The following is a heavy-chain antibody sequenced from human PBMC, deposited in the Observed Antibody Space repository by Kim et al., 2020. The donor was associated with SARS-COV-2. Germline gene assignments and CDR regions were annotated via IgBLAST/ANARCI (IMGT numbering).Heavy chain of an antibody. D-gene: IGHD3-3*01. V-gene: IGHV4-4*07. CDR3: ARDRRITIFGVVIEDAFDI. CDR2: IYTSGST. CDR1: GGSISSYY. Sequence: SETLSLTCTVSGGSISSYYWSWIRQPAGKGLEWIGRIYTSGSTNYNPSLKSRVTMSVDTSENQFSLKLSSVTAADTAVYYCARDRRITIFGVVIEDAFDIWGQGTMVTVSS. J-gene: IGHJ3*02.